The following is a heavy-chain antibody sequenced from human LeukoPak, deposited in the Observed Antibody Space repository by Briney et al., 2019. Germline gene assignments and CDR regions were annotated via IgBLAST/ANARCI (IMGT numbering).Heavy chain of an antibody. Sequence: PPETLSLTCAVYGGSFSGYYWSWIRQPPGKGLEWIGEINHSGSTNYNPSLKSRVTISVDTSKNQFSLKLSSVTAADTAVYYCARVVRGYSYGYLYYFDYWGQGTLVTVSS. CDR1: GGSFSGYY. CDR3: ARVVRGYSYGYLYYFDY. D-gene: IGHD5-18*01. J-gene: IGHJ4*02. CDR2: INHSGST. V-gene: IGHV4-34*01.